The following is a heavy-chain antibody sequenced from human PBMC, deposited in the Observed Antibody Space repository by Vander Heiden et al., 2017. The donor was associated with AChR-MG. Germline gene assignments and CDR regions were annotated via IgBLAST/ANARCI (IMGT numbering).Heavy chain of an antibody. CDR1: GGSISSGGYS. CDR3: ARGMFTSTYYYDSSGYAFDY. Sequence: QLQLQESGSGLVKPSQTLSLTCAVSGGSISSGGYSWGWSRQRPGKGLEWIGYIYHSGGTYYNPSLKSRVTISVDRSKNQFSLKLSSVTAADTAVYYCARGMFTSTYYYDSSGYAFDYWGQGTLVTVSS. D-gene: IGHD3-22*01. V-gene: IGHV4-30-2*01. J-gene: IGHJ4*02. CDR2: IYHSGGT.